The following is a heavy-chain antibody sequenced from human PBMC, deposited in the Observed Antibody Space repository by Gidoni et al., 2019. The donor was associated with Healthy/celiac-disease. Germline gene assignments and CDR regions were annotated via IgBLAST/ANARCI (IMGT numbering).Heavy chain of an antibody. CDR3: TTDGEDIVATITGTDDTFDY. CDR2: IKSKTDGGTT. CDR1: GFTFSNAW. J-gene: IGHJ4*02. D-gene: IGHD5-12*01. Sequence: EVQLVESGGGLVKPGGSLRLSCAASGFTFSNAWMNWVRQAPGKGLEWVGRIKSKTDGGTTDYAAPVKGRFTISRDDSKNTLYLQMNSLKTEDTAVYYCTTDGEDIVATITGTDDTFDYWGQGTLVTVSS. V-gene: IGHV3-15*07.